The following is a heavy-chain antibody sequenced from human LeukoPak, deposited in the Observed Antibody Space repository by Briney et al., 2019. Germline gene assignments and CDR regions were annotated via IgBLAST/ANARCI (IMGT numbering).Heavy chain of an antibody. J-gene: IGHJ5*02. V-gene: IGHV4-59*01. Sequence: SETLSLTCTVSGGSISSYYWSWIRQPPGKGLEWIGYIYYSGSTNYNPSLKSRVTISVDTSKNQFSLKLSSVTAADTAVYYCARDMKGFCSSTSCENWFDPWGQGTLVPSPQ. CDR1: GGSISSYY. D-gene: IGHD2-2*01. CDR2: IYYSGST. CDR3: ARDMKGFCSSTSCENWFDP.